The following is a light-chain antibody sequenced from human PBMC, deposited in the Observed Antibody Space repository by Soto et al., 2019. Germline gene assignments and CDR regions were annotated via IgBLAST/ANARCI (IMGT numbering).Light chain of an antibody. J-gene: IGKJ5*01. V-gene: IGKV3-20*01. CDR1: QSVSSSY. Sequence: EIVLTQSPGTLSLSPGERATLSCRASQSVSSSYLAWYQQKPGQAPRLLLYGASSRANGIPDRFSGSGSGTDLTLTISRLEPEDFAVYDCQQYGSSPPITFGQGTRLEIK. CDR3: QQYGSSPPIT. CDR2: GAS.